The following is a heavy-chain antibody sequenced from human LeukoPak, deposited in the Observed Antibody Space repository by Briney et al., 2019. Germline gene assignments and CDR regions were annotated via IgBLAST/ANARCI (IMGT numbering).Heavy chain of an antibody. CDR2: ISSSGSTI. V-gene: IGHV3-48*01. CDR3: ARDRHRYSYDTGGYPPY. J-gene: IGHJ4*02. D-gene: IGHD3-22*01. CDR1: GFTFSSYA. Sequence: GGSLRLSCAASGFTFSSYAMSWVRQAPGKGLEWVSYISSSGSTIYYADSVKGRFTISRDNAKNSLYLRMNSLRAEDTAVYYCARDRHRYSYDTGGYPPYWGQGTLVTVSS.